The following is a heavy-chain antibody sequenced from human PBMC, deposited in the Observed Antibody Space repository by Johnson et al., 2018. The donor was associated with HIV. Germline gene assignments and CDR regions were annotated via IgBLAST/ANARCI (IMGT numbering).Heavy chain of an antibody. Sequence: VQLVESGGGLVQPGRSLRLSCAASGFTFDDYAMHWVRQAPGKGLEWVSGISWNSGSIGYADSVKGRFTISRDNAKNSLYLQMNSLRAEDTALYYCAKDREWLALSLEMGDSVRGLLGLRWAMWG. V-gene: IGHV3-9*01. D-gene: IGHD5/OR15-5a*01. J-gene: IGHJ1*01. CDR2: ISWNSGSI. CDR1: GFTFDDYA. CDR3: AKDREWLALSLEMGDSVRGLLGLRWAM.